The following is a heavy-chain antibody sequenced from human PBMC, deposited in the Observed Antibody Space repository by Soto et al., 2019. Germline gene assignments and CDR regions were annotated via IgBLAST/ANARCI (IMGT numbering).Heavy chain of an antibody. D-gene: IGHD6-19*01. V-gene: IGHV3-11*01. CDR1: GFIFSDYY. J-gene: IGHJ6*02. CDR3: ARDVAGWFGSGGMDV. Sequence: QVQLVESGGGLVKPGGSLRLSCAASGFIFSDYYMNWIRQAPGKGLEWVSYISSSGSTIYYADSVKGRFTISWDNANNSVYLQMNSLSAEDTAVFYCARDVAGWFGSGGMDVWGQGTTVTVSS. CDR2: ISSSGSTI.